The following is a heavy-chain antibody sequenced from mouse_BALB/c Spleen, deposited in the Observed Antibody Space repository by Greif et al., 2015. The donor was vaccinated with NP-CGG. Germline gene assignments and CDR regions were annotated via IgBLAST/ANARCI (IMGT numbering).Heavy chain of an antibody. V-gene: IGHV14-3*02. D-gene: IGHD2-12*01. CDR2: IDPANGNT. CDR3: ALIGIITTPRFAY. Sequence: EVQLQQSGAELVKPGASVKLSCTASGFNIKDTYMHWVKQRPEQGLEWIGRIDPANGNTKYDPKFQGKATITADTSSNTAYLQLSSLTSEDTAVYYCALIGIITTPRFAYWGQGTLVTVSA. J-gene: IGHJ3*01. CDR1: GFNIKDTY.